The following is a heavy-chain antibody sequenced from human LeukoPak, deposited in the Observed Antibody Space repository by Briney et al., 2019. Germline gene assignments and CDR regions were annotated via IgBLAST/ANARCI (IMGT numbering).Heavy chain of an antibody. J-gene: IGHJ4*02. D-gene: IGHD3-3*01. V-gene: IGHV3-21*01. CDR3: ARESVRFLEWPPDY. CDR2: ISSSSSYI. Sequence: GGSLRLSCAASGFTFSSYSMNWVRQAPGKGLEWVSSISSSSSYIYYADSVKGRFTISRDSAKNSLYLQMNSLRAEDTAVYYCARESVRFLEWPPDYWGQGTLVTVSS. CDR1: GFTFSSYS.